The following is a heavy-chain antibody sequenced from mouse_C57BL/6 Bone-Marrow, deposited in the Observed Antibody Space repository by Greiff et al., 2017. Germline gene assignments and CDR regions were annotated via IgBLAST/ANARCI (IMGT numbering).Heavy chain of an antibody. Sequence: VQLQQSGPELVKPGASVKMSCKASGYTFTDYNMHWVKQSHGKSLEWIGYINPNNGGTSYNQKFKGKATLTVNKSSSTAYMELRSLTSEDSAVYYCARDLITTVVHLDYWGQGTTLTVSS. D-gene: IGHD1-1*01. J-gene: IGHJ2*01. CDR3: ARDLITTVVHLDY. CDR1: GYTFTDYN. CDR2: INPNNGGT. V-gene: IGHV1-22*01.